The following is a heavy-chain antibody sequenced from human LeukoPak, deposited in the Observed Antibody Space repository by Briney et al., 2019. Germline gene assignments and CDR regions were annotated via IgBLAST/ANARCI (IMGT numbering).Heavy chain of an antibody. CDR3: ARRNGGCYDY. J-gene: IGHJ4*02. Sequence: SVKVSCKASGYTFTSYGISWVRQAPGQGLEWMGGIIPIFGTANYAQKFQGRVTITADESTSTAYMELSSLRSEDTAVYYCARRNGGCYDYWGQGTLVTVSS. CDR2: IIPIFGTA. D-gene: IGHD2-8*01. CDR1: GYTFTSYG. V-gene: IGHV1-69*13.